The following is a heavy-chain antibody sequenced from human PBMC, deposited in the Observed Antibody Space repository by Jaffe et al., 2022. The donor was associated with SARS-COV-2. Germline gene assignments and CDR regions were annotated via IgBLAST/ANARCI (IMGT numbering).Heavy chain of an antibody. CDR2: IRSRSDNYAT. J-gene: IGHJ5*02. V-gene: IGHV3-73*02. CDR1: GFTFDESA. D-gene: IGHD3-10*01. Sequence: EVQLVESGGGLVQPGVSLKLSCAASGFTFDESAIHWVRQASGQGLEWIGRIRSRSDNYATAYAESLRGRVTISRDDSKNTAYLQMNSLRTEDTATYYCTSLVVRGNFNWFDPWGQGTLVTVSS. CDR3: TSLVVRGNFNWFDP.